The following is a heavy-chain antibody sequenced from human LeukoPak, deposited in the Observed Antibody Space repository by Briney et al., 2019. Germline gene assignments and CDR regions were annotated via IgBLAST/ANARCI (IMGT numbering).Heavy chain of an antibody. J-gene: IGHJ6*03. CDR3: ARGRKVSGVRRINWARHENYFFYYIDV. D-gene: IGHD1-14*01. V-gene: IGHV4-34*01. CDR1: GGSFSDSY. CDR2: IHHSGTT. Sequence: SETLSLTCAVYGGSFSDSYWTWIRQRPGKGLEWIWEIHHSGTTNFNPSLQSRVSISVDTAKNQFFLRVASMTAADTALYYCARGRKVSGVRRINWARHENYFFYYIDVWGKGTSVSVSS.